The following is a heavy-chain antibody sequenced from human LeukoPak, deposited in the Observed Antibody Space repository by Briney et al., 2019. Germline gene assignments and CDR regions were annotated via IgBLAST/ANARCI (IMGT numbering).Heavy chain of an antibody. J-gene: IGHJ6*02. V-gene: IGHV3-30*18. D-gene: IGHD2-15*01. Sequence: GGSLRLSCAASGVTFSNYGMHWVRQAPGKGLEWVAVISDDGSNKYYADSVKGRFTISRDNSKNTLYLQMNSLRAEDTAVYHCAKSPQYCSGSSCYVYYYYGMDVWGQGTTVTVSS. CDR3: AKSPQYCSGSSCYVYYYYGMDV. CDR2: ISDDGSNK. CDR1: GVTFSNYG.